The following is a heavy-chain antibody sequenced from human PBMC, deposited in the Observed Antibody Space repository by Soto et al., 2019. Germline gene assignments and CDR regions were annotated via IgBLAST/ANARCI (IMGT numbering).Heavy chain of an antibody. CDR1: GFTFSDYA. CDR2: ISSNGGST. V-gene: IGHV3-64D*08. CDR3: VKVGYFGSGSYHQAYFDY. J-gene: IGHJ4*01. D-gene: IGHD3-10*01. Sequence: GGSLRLSCSVSGFTFSDYAMHWVRQAPGKGLEYASFISSNGGSTYYADSVKGRFTISRDNPRNTVHLQMSSLRVEDTAVYYCVKVGYFGSGSYHQAYFDYWGHGTLVTVSS.